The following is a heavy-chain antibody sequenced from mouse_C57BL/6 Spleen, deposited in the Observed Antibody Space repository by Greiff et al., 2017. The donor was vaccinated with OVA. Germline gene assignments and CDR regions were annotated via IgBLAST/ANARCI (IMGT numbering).Heavy chain of an antibody. D-gene: IGHD2-5*01. CDR2: IWWDDDK. CDR3: ARMNVPSAYYSNYFDY. CDR1: GFSLSTFGMG. J-gene: IGHJ2*01. V-gene: IGHV8-8*01. Sequence: QVTLKESGPGILQPSQTLSLTCSFSGFSLSTFGMGVGWIRQPSGKGLEWLAHIWWDDDKYYNPALKSRLTISKDTSKNQVFLKIANVDTADTATYYCARMNVPSAYYSNYFDYWGQGTTLTVSS.